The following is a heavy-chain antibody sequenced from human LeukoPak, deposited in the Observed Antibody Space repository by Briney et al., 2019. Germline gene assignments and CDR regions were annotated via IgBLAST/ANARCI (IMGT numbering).Heavy chain of an antibody. V-gene: IGHV1-2*02. J-gene: IGHJ4*02. CDR2: INPNSGGT. D-gene: IGHD6-19*01. CDR3: ARGDIAVVLFDY. Sequence: ASVKVSCKASGYTFTGYYMHWVRQAPGQGLEWMGWINPNSGGTNYAQKFQGRVTMTRDTSISTAYMEPSRLRSDDTAVYYCARGDIAVVLFDYWGQGTLVTVSS. CDR1: GYTFTGYY.